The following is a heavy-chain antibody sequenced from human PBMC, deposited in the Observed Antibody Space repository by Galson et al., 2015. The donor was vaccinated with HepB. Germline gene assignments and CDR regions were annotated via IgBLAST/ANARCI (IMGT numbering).Heavy chain of an antibody. CDR2: ISGSGGST. CDR3: AKSPSIAVAVDAFDI. Sequence: SLRLSCAASGFTFSSYAISWVRQAPGKGLEWVSAISGSGGSTYYADSVKGRFTISRDNSKSTLYLQMNSLRAEDTAVYYCAKSPSIAVAVDAFDIWGQGTTATVSS. V-gene: IGHV3-23*01. J-gene: IGHJ3*02. CDR1: GFTFSSYA. D-gene: IGHD6-19*01.